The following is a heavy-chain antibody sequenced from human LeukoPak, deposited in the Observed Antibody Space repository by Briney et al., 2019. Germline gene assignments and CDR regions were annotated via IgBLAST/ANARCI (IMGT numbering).Heavy chain of an antibody. CDR2: ISSSGSTM. D-gene: IGHD5-18*01. Sequence: GGSLRLSCAPSGFTFSNYNMIWVRQAPGKGLESVSYISSSGSTMHYADSVRGRFTISRDNAKKSLYLQMNSLRAEDTAVYYCARVWDGYSGEDYWGQGTLVTVSS. J-gene: IGHJ4*02. CDR1: GFTFSNYN. V-gene: IGHV3-48*01. CDR3: ARVWDGYSGEDY.